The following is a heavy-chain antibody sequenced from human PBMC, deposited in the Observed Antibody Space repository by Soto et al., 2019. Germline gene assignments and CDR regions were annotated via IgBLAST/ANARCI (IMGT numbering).Heavy chain of an antibody. V-gene: IGHV4-30-2*01. CDR1: GGSLSCATYS. J-gene: IGHJ4*02. Sequence: SETLSLTCGVSGGSLSCATYSLNWIRQPPGKGLEWIGYIFPSGTTYYNPSLKSRVTISIDVSKNQFSLSLRSLTAADTAVYYCARSREFDYWSQGTLVTVSS. CDR3: ARSREFDY. CDR2: IFPSGTT.